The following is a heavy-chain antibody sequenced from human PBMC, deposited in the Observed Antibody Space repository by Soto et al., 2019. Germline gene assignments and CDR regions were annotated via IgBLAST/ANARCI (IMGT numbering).Heavy chain of an antibody. J-gene: IGHJ5*02. Sequence: GASVKVSCKASGGTFSSYAISWVRQAPGQGLEWMGGIIPIFGTANYAQKFQGRVTITADESTSTAYMELSSLRSEDTAVYYCARDSITMVRGVRYNWFDPWGQGTLVTVSS. V-gene: IGHV1-69*13. CDR2: IIPIFGTA. CDR3: ARDSITMVRGVRYNWFDP. CDR1: GGTFSSYA. D-gene: IGHD3-10*01.